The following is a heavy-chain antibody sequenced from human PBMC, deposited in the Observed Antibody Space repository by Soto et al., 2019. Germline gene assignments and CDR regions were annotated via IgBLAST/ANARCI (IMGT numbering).Heavy chain of an antibody. CDR3: ARDASVTMVRGVRFDY. V-gene: IGHV3-21*01. J-gene: IGHJ4*02. Sequence: ESLRLSCAASGFTFSSYIMNWVRQAPGKGLEWVSSISSSSSYIYYADSVKGRFTISRDNAKNSLYLQMNSLRAEDTAVHYCARDASVTMVRGVRFDYWGQGTLVTVSS. CDR1: GFTFSSYI. D-gene: IGHD3-10*01. CDR2: ISSSSSYI.